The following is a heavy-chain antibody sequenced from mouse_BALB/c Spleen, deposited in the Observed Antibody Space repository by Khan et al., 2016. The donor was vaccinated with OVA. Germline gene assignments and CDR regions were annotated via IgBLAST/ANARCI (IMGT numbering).Heavy chain of an antibody. Sequence: DQVKPGASVKLSCKASGSTFTSYWINWIKQSPGQGLEWIGHISPGSGSAYYNELFTVKATLTVDTSSTTAYIQLSSLTSEDSAVYFWARSNYYGSGRYAMDYWGQGTSVTGSS. CDR3: ARSNYYGSGRYAMDY. D-gene: IGHD1-1*01. CDR1: GSTFTSYW. CDR2: ISPGSGSA. V-gene: IGHV1S41*01. J-gene: IGHJ4*01.